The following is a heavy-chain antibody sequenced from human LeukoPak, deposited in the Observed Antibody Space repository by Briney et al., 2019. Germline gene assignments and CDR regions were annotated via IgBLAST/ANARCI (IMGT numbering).Heavy chain of an antibody. J-gene: IGHJ4*02. CDR2: ISYDGSNK. CDR3: AKDPDIVVVPAKPTGFDY. V-gene: IGHV3-30*18. D-gene: IGHD2-2*01. CDR1: GFTFSSYG. Sequence: PGRSLRLSCAASGFTFSSYGMHWARQAPGKGLEWVAVISYDGSNKYYADSVKGRFTISRGNSKNTLYLQMNSLRAEDTAVYYCAKDPDIVVVPAKPTGFDYWGQGTLVTASS.